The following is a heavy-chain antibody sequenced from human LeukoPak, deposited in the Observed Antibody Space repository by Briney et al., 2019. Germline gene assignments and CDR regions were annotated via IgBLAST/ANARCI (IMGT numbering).Heavy chain of an antibody. CDR1: GYTFTGYY. J-gene: IGHJ3*02. V-gene: IGHV1-2*02. CDR2: INPNSGGT. CDR3: ARGILVSGEFHDAFNI. D-gene: IGHD4-17*01. Sequence: EASVKVSCKASGYTFTGYYMHWVRQAPGQGLEWMGWINPNSGGTNYAQKFQGRVTMIRDTSISTAYMELHTLTSEDTAMYYCARGILVSGEFHDAFNIWGQGTLVTVSS.